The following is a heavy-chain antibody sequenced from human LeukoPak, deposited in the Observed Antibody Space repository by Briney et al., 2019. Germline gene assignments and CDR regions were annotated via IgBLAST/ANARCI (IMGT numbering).Heavy chain of an antibody. CDR3: VKGRGGYCFDP. J-gene: IGHJ5*02. CDR2: ISGSADST. Sequence: PGGSLRLSCAVSRFTFISYAMTWVRQAPGKGLEWVSSISGSADSTYYADSVRGRFTVSRDNSKNTLYLQMSSLRAEDTAIYYCVKGRGGYCFDPWGQGTLVTVSS. CDR1: RFTFISYA. V-gene: IGHV3-23*01.